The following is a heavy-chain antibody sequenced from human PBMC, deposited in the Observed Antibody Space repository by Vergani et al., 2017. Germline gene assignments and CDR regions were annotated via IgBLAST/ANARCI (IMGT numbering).Heavy chain of an antibody. Sequence: QVQLQESGPGLVKPSETLSLTCTVSGGSISSYYWSWIRQPPGKGLEWIGYIYYSGSTNYNPSLKSRVTISVDTSKNQFSLKLSSVTAADTAVYYCARESHDSSGYPTYFDYWGQGTLVTVSS. J-gene: IGHJ4*02. V-gene: IGHV4-59*01. CDR1: GGSISSYY. CDR3: ARESHDSSGYPTYFDY. CDR2: IYYSGST. D-gene: IGHD3-22*01.